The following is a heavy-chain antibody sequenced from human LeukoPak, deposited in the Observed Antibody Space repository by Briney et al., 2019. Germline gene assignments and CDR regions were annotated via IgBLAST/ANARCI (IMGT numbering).Heavy chain of an antibody. CDR3: ARHHPYDSLDI. CDR2: IYTRGGT. V-gene: IGHV4-4*09. CDR1: GASVDTYY. D-gene: IGHD3-22*01. J-gene: IGHJ3*02. Sequence: PSETLSLTCTVSGASVDTYYWGWVRQPPGKGLEWIGYIYTRGGTKYNPSLKSRVTISVDTSKNQFSLNLSSVTAADTAVYHCARHHPYDSLDIWGQGTMVTVSS.